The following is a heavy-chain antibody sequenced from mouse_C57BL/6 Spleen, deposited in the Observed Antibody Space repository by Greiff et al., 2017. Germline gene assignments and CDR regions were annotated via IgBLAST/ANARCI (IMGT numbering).Heavy chain of an antibody. J-gene: IGHJ2*01. CDR1: GFTFSDYY. CDR2: INYDGSST. Sequence: EVKLVESEGGLVQPGSSMKLSCTASGFTFSDYYMAWVRQVPEKGLEWVANINYDGSSTYYLDSLKSRFIISRDNAKNILYLQMSSLKSEDTATYYFARGDYYYGSSFYFDYWGQGTTLTVSS. D-gene: IGHD1-1*01. CDR3: ARGDYYYGSSFYFDY. V-gene: IGHV5-16*01.